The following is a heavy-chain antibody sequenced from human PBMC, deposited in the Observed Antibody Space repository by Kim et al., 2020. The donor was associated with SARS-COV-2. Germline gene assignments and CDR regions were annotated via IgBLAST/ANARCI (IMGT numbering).Heavy chain of an antibody. CDR3: AKDYGLPHPHVLRFLEWFPYGMDV. Sequence: GGSLRLSCAASGFTFSSYAMSWVRQAPGKGLEWVSAISGSGGSTYYADSVKGRFTISRDNSKNTLYLQMNSLRAEDTAVYYCAKDYGLPHPHVLRFLEWFPYGMDVWGQGTTVTVSS. D-gene: IGHD3-3*01. CDR2: ISGSGGST. V-gene: IGHV3-23*01. CDR1: GFTFSSYA. J-gene: IGHJ6*02.